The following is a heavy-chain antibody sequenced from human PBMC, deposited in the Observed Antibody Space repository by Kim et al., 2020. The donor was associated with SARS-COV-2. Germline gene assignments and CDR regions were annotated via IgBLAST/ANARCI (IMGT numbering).Heavy chain of an antibody. CDR1: GFSFNRYW. V-gene: IGHV3-7*01. CDR2: IKEDGSEK. CDR3: ATVMWYAFNY. D-gene: IGHD2-15*01. J-gene: IGHJ4*02. Sequence: GGSLRLSCATSGFSFNRYWMTWVRQAPGKGLEWVASIKEDGSEKYYVDSVRGRFIISRDDTNNSLYLQMNSLRVEDTAIYHCATVMWYAFNYWGQGTLVTVSS.